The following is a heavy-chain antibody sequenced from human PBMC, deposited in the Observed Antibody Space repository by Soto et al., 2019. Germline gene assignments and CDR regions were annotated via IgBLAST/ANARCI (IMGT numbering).Heavy chain of an antibody. J-gene: IGHJ6*03. Sequence: ASVKVSCKASGYTFTGYYMHWVRQAPGQGLEWMGWINPNSGDTNYAQKFQGWVTMTRDTSISTAYMELSRLRSDDTAVYYCARAHDYIWGSYPPLIYYMDVWGKGTTVTVSS. CDR1: GYTFTGYY. CDR3: ARAHDYIWGSYPPLIYYMDV. V-gene: IGHV1-2*04. D-gene: IGHD3-16*02. CDR2: INPNSGDT.